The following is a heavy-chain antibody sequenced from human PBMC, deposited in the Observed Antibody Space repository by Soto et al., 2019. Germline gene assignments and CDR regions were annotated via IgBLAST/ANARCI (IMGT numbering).Heavy chain of an antibody. V-gene: IGHV1-46*01. CDR3: AREDGGGGRRHDF. CDR1: GYTFAMHY. D-gene: IGHD2-15*01. J-gene: IGHJ4*02. CDR2: INPSDGST. Sequence: QVQLVQSGAEVKKPGASVKISCKTSGYTFAMHYIHWVRQVPGQGLEWMGMINPSDGSTSYVQKLQGRVTMTRDTSATTVFLNMSRLTSHDTAVFYCAREDGGGGRRHDFWGQGTLVTVSS.